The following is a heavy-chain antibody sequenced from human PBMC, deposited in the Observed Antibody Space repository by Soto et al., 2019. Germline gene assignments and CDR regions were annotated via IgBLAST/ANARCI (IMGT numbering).Heavy chain of an antibody. CDR1: GFTVSSYA. Sequence: HPGGALRLSCAASGFTVSSYAMSWVCQAPGKGLEWVSAISGSGGSTYYADSVKGRFTISRDTSKNTLYLQMNSLRAEDTAVYYCAKDLYHRDTYCSGGSCYFFDPEYYFDYWGQGTLVTVSS. J-gene: IGHJ4*02. CDR3: AKDLYHRDTYCSGGSCYFFDPEYYFDY. CDR2: ISGSGGST. D-gene: IGHD2-15*01. V-gene: IGHV3-23*01.